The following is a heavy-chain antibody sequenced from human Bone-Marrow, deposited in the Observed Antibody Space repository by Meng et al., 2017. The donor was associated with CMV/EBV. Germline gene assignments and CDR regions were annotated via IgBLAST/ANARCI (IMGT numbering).Heavy chain of an antibody. D-gene: IGHD3-3*01. V-gene: IGHV4-61*01. J-gene: IGHJ4*02. Sequence: SETLSLTCTVSGGSVSSGSNYWSWIRQPPGKGLEWSGYIYYSGSTNYNPSLKSRVTISVDTSKNQFSLKLSSVTAADTAGYYCASQTHPFFWCGYRFDYWGQGTLVTVSS. CDR2: IYYSGST. CDR1: GGSVSSGSNY. CDR3: ASQTHPFFWCGYRFDY.